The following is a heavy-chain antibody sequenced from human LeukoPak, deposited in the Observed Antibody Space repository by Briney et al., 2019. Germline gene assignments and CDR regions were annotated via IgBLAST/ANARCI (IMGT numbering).Heavy chain of an antibody. CDR3: ASSATFGYYYYMDV. J-gene: IGHJ6*03. V-gene: IGHV3-20*04. CDR1: GFTFDDYG. CDR2: INWNGGST. Sequence: GGSLRLSCAASGFTFDDYGMSWVRQAPGKGLEWVSGINWNGGSTGYADSVKGRFTISRENAKNSLYLQMNSLRAEETALYYCASSATFGYYYYMDVWGKGTTVTVSS. D-gene: IGHD2-15*01.